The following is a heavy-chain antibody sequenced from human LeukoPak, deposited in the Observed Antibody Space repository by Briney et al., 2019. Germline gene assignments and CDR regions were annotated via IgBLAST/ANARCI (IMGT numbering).Heavy chain of an antibody. CDR3: AILGYCSSTSCYHYYYYYMDV. J-gene: IGHJ6*03. CDR2: INPSGGST. Sequence: ASVKVSCKASGYTFTSYYMHWVRQAPGQGLEWMGIINPSGGSTSYAQKFQGRVTMTRDTSTSTVYMELSSLRSEDTAVYYCAILGYCSSTSCYHYYYYYMDVWAKGPRSPSP. D-gene: IGHD2-2*01. V-gene: IGHV1-46*01. CDR1: GYTFTSYY.